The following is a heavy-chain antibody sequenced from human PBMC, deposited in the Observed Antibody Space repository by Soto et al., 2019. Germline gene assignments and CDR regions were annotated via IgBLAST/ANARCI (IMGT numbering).Heavy chain of an antibody. CDR3: ARDSLRFLEWLYKQSDYYYYYGMDV. D-gene: IGHD3-3*01. CDR1: GYTFTSYG. J-gene: IGHJ6*02. CDR2: ISAYNGNT. V-gene: IGHV1-18*01. Sequence: ASVKVSCKASGYTFTSYGISWVRQAPGQGLEWMGWISAYNGNTDYAQKLQGRVTMTTDTSTSTAYMELRSLRSDDTAVYYCARDSLRFLEWLYKQSDYYYYYGMDVWGQGTTVTAP.